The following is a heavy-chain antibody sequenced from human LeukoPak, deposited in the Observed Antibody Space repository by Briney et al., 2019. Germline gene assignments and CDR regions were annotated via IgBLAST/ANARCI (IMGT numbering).Heavy chain of an antibody. CDR3: ARSRILTGPVFDY. D-gene: IGHD3-9*01. CDR2: ISAYNGNT. Sequence: ASVKVSCKASGYTFTSYYMHWVRQAPGQGLEWMGWISAYNGNTNYAQKLQGRVTMTTDTSTSTAYMELRSLRSDDTAVYYCARSRILTGPVFDYWGQGTLVTVSS. CDR1: GYTFTSYY. J-gene: IGHJ4*02. V-gene: IGHV1-18*04.